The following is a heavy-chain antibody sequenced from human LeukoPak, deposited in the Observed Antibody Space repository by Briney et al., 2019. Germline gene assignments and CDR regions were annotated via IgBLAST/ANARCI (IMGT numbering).Heavy chain of an antibody. Sequence: SETLSLTCAVYGGSFSGYYWSGIRQPPGKGLEGIGEINHSGSTNYNPSLKSRVHISVDTSKNQSSLKLSSVPAADTAVYYCARGVVVPAAPPGEWFAPWGQGTLVTVSS. CDR3: ARGVVVPAAPPGEWFAP. J-gene: IGHJ5*02. D-gene: IGHD2-2*01. V-gene: IGHV4-34*01. CDR1: GGSFSGYY. CDR2: INHSGST.